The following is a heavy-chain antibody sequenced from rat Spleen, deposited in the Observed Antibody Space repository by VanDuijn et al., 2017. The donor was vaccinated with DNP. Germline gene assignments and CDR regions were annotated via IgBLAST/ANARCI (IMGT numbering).Heavy chain of an antibody. J-gene: IGHJ3*01. Sequence: EVQLVESGGDLVLPGRSLELSCRASGFTFSYYWMTWIRQVPGKGLEWIASITSGFGSTSYPDSVKGRFTISRDDARNTLYLQMNSLRSEDTATYYCATHQGAFAYWGQGTLVTVSS. CDR3: ATHQGAFAY. CDR2: ITSGFGST. V-gene: IGHV5-31*01. CDR1: GFTFSYYW.